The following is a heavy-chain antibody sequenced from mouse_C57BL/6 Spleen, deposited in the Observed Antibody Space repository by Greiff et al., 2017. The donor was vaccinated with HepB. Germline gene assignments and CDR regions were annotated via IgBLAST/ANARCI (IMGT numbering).Heavy chain of an antibody. CDR3: ARSPYEYDVLFDY. V-gene: IGHV3-8*01. Sequence: EVKLMESGPGLAKPSQTLSLTCSVTGYSITSDYWNWLRKFPGNKLEYMGYISYSGSTYYNPSLKSRISITRDTSKNQYYLQFNSVTTEDTATYYCARSPYEYDVLFDYWGQGTTLTVSS. CDR1: GYSITSDY. D-gene: IGHD2-4*01. CDR2: ISYSGST. J-gene: IGHJ2*01.